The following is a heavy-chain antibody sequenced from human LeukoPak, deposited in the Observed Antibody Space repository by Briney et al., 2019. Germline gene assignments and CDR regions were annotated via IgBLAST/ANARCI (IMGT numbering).Heavy chain of an antibody. J-gene: IGHJ5*02. Sequence: GGSLRLSCTVSGVTVSSNSMSWIRQAPGKGLEWVSYISSSGSTIYYADSVKGRFTISRDNAKNSLYLQMNSLRAEDTAVYYCAKDKVAAAEWFDPWGQGTLVTVSS. CDR1: GVTVSSNS. D-gene: IGHD6-13*01. CDR2: ISSSGSTI. V-gene: IGHV3-11*01. CDR3: AKDKVAAAEWFDP.